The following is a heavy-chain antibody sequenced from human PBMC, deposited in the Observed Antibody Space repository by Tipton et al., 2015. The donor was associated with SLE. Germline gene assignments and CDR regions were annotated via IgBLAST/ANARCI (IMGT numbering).Heavy chain of an antibody. J-gene: IGHJ4*02. V-gene: IGHV3-21*03. CDR2: ISGNSNYI. Sequence: GSLRLSCAASGFTFTTSSMNWVRQAPGKGLEWVSSISGNSNYIYYADSMKGRFTVSRDNAKNSLYLQMDSLRVEDTAVYYCARGKRSWVYDFDYWGQGTLVTVSS. D-gene: IGHD2-8*01. CDR1: GFTFTTSS. CDR3: ARGKRSWVYDFDY.